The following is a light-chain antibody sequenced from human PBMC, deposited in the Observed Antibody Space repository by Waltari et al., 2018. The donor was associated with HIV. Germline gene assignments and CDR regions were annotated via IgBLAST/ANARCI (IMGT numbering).Light chain of an antibody. J-gene: IGLJ3*02. CDR2: DVT. CDR1: RSAVGGTEC. CDR3: CSYAGNYPVL. Sequence: QSAQTEHRTNPGSTERSVNICCTGARSAVGGTECLSWYQQNPGKAPKFIIYDVTKRPSGVPDRFSASKSGNTASLTISGLQAEDEAAYSCCSYAGNYPVLFGGGTKLTVL. V-gene: IGLV2-11*01.